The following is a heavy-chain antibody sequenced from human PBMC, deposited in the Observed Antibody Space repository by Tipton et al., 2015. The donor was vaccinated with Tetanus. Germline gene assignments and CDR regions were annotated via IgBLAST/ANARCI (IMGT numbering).Heavy chain of an antibody. CDR1: GDSISNYH. CDR3: ARVEEGYCSGGTCYFAD. V-gene: IGHV4-59*01. D-gene: IGHD2-15*01. J-gene: IGHJ4*02. CDR2: IYYRGNT. Sequence: TLSLTCTVSGDSISNYHWSWIRQPPGKGLEWIGYIYYRGNTNYNPSLKKRVTISVDTSENQFSLKLNSVTAADTAVYYCARVEEGYCSGGTCYFADWGRGTLVTVSS.